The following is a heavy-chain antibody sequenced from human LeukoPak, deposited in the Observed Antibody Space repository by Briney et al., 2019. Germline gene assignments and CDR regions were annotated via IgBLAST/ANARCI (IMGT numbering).Heavy chain of an antibody. J-gene: IGHJ4*02. CDR2: ISSSSSYI. CDR1: RFTVSSIH. V-gene: IGHV3-21*01. D-gene: IGHD6-19*01. Sequence: GGSLRLSCAASRFTVSSIHMSWVRQAPGKGLEWVSSISSSSSYIYYADSVKGRFTISRDNAKNSLCLQMNSLRAEDTAVYYCARASGWGFDYWGQGTLVTVSS. CDR3: ARASGWGFDY.